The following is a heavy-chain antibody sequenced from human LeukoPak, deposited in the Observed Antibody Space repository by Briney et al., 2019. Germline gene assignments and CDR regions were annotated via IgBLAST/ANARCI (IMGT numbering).Heavy chain of an antibody. D-gene: IGHD3-22*01. CDR3: ARRDRRHFDY. J-gene: IGHJ4*02. V-gene: IGHV1-3*01. CDR1: GYSFTNHA. CDR2: INVGNGNT. Sequence: ASVKVSCKASGYSFTNHAIHWVRQAPGQRLEWMGWINVGNGNTKYSQVFQGRVTITRDTSANTAYMELSSLRSEDTAVYYCARRDRRHFDYWGQGTLVTVSS.